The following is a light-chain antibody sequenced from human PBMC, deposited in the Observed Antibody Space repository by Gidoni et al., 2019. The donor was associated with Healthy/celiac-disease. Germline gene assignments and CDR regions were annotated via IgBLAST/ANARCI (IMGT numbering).Light chain of an antibody. CDR2: DAS. CDR3: QQRSNWPPS. Sequence: EIVSTQSPATLSLSPGERATLSCRTRQSVSSYLAWYQQKPGQAPRLLIYDASNRATGIPARFIGRGSGTDFTLTISSLVPEDFAVYYCQQRSNWPPSFGGGTKVEIK. J-gene: IGKJ4*01. V-gene: IGKV3-11*01. CDR1: QSVSSY.